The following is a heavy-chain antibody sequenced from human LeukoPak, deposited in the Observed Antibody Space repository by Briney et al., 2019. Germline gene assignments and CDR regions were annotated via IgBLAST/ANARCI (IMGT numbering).Heavy chain of an antibody. V-gene: IGHV1-18*01. D-gene: IGHD4-17*01. J-gene: IGHJ4*02. CDR2: ISDYNGNT. CDR3: ARVRSGTTVTKLPKPIDY. CDR1: GYTFTSYG. Sequence: ASVKVSCKASGYTFTSYGISWVRQDPGQGLEWMGWISDYNGNTNYAQKLQGRVTMTTDTSTSTAYMELRSLRSDDTAVYYCARVRSGTTVTKLPKPIDYWGQGTLVTVPS.